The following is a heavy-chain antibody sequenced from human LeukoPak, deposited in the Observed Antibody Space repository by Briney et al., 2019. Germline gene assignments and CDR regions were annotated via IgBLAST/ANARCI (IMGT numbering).Heavy chain of an antibody. Sequence: GGSLRLSCAASGFTFSGDEMNGVRQAPGKGLWWVSYISSSGSTIYYADSVKGRFTISRDNAKNSLYLQMNSLRAEDTAVYYCAELGITMIGGVWGKGTTVTISS. CDR2: ISSSGSTI. J-gene: IGHJ6*04. V-gene: IGHV3-48*03. D-gene: IGHD3-10*02. CDR1: GFTFSGDE. CDR3: AELGITMIGGV.